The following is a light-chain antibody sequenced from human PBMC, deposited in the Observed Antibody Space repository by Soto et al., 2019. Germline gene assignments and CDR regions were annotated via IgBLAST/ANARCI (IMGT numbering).Light chain of an antibody. Sequence: QSVLTQPPSVSGAPGQRVTISCTGSSFNIGAGYDVHWYQQLPGTAPKLLIYGNSNRPSGVPDRFSGSKSGTSASLAINGVQAEDEADYYCQSYDSRLSGSVVFGGGTQLTVL. J-gene: IGLJ2*01. CDR1: SFNIGAGYD. CDR3: QSYDSRLSGSVV. V-gene: IGLV1-40*01. CDR2: GNS.